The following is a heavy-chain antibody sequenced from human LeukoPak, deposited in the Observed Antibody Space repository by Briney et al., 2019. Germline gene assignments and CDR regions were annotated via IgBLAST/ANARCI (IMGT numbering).Heavy chain of an antibody. J-gene: IGHJ5*02. D-gene: IGHD6-13*01. Sequence: ASVKVSCKASGYTFTSYGISWVRRAPGQGLEWMGLISAYNGNTNYAQKLQGRVTMTTDTSTSTAYMELRSLRSDDTAVYYCARDPQYSSSWSIWFDPWGQGTLVTVSS. V-gene: IGHV1-18*01. CDR3: ARDPQYSSSWSIWFDP. CDR1: GYTFTSYG. CDR2: ISAYNGNT.